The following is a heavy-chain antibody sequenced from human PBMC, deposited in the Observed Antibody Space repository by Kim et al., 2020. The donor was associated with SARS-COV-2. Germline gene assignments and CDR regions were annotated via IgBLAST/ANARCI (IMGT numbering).Heavy chain of an antibody. D-gene: IGHD3-22*01. CDR3: ARETPWDSSGYYLGFFLWGWFDY. CDR1: GYTFTSYA. V-gene: IGHV1-3*01. Sequence: ASVKVSCKASGYTFTSYAMHWVRQAPGQRLEWMGWINASNGNTKYSQKFQGRVTITRDTSASTAYMELSSLRSEDTAVYYCARETPWDSSGYYLGFFLWGWFDYWGQGTLVTVSS. J-gene: IGHJ4*02. CDR2: INASNGNT.